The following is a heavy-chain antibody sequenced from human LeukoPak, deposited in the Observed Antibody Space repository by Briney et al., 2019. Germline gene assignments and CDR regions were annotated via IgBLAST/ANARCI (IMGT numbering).Heavy chain of an antibody. D-gene: IGHD3-16*01. V-gene: IGHV3-30-3*01. J-gene: IGHJ4*02. CDR3: ARDVWGDRDSYFDC. CDR1: GFTFSSYA. Sequence: GGSLRLSCAASGFTFSSYAMHWVRQAPGKGLEWAAIISYDGGNKYYADSVKGRFTMSRDNAKNTLYLQMNNLRADDTAVYYCARDVWGDRDSYFDCWGQGTLVTVSS. CDR2: ISYDGGNK.